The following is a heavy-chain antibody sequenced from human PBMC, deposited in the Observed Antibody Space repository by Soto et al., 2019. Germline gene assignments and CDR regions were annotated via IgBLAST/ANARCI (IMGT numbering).Heavy chain of an antibody. J-gene: IGHJ3*02. CDR1: SGSISSSNW. CDR3: ARLAVPDAIGPVGAYDI. CDR2: IYHSGST. V-gene: IGHV4-4*02. Sequence: SETLSLTCAVSSGSISSSNWWSWVRQPPGKGLEWIGEIYHSGSTNYNPSLKSRVTISVDMSKNQFSLKLSSVTAADTAVYYCARLAVPDAIGPVGAYDIPSQGTIGTVSS. D-gene: IGHD6-19*01.